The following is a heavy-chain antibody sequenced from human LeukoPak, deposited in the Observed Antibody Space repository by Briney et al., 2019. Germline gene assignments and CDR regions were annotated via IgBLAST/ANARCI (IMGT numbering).Heavy chain of an antibody. V-gene: IGHV1-46*01. CDR3: ARDNSLASTSYYYYMDV. Sequence: ASVKVSCKASGYTFTSYYMHWVRQAPGQGLEWMGIINPSGGSTSYAQKFQGRVTMTRDMSTSTVYMELSSLRSEDTAVYYCARDNSLASTSYYYYMDVWGKGTTVTVSS. D-gene: IGHD2-21*01. CDR1: GYTFTSYY. J-gene: IGHJ6*03. CDR2: INPSGGST.